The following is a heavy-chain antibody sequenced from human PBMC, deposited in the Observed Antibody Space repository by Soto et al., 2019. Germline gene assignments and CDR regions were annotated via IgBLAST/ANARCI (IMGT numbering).Heavy chain of an antibody. Sequence: QVQLVQSGAEVKKPGSSVKVSCKASGGTFSSYTISWVRQAPGQGLEWMGRIIPILGIANYAQKFQGRVTITADKSTSTAYMELSSLRSEDTAVYYCARDVSNYDILTGYYNGWFDPWGQGTLVTVSS. CDR1: GGTFSSYT. CDR3: ARDVSNYDILTGYYNGWFDP. D-gene: IGHD3-9*01. J-gene: IGHJ5*02. CDR2: IIPILGIA. V-gene: IGHV1-69*08.